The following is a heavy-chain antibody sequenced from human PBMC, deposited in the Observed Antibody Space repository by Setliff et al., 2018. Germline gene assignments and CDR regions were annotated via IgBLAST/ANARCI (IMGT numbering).Heavy chain of an antibody. V-gene: IGHV3-23*01. Sequence: GGSLRLSCTASGFTFSSWGMSWVRQAPGKGLEWVSGINSGSGFLTHYADSVKGRFTISRDNSKNTLYLEMTSLRADNTAIYYCAKAGGWNWPRYYFDYWGQGTLVTVSS. CDR3: AKAGGWNWPRYYFDY. D-gene: IGHD1-7*01. CDR1: GFTFSSWG. CDR2: INSGSGFLT. J-gene: IGHJ4*02.